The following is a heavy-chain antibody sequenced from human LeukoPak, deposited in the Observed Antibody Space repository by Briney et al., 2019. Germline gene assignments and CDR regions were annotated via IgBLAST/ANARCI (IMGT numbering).Heavy chain of an antibody. CDR3: ARRAQQLVPTQGFDY. V-gene: IGHV5-51*01. CDR2: IYPGDSDT. J-gene: IGHJ4*02. D-gene: IGHD6-13*01. Sequence: GESLKISCKGSGYSFTSYWIGWVRQMPGKGLEWMGIIYPGDSDTRYNPSFQGQVTISADKSISTAYLQWSSLKASDTAMYYCARRAQQLVPTQGFDYWGQGTLVTVSS. CDR1: GYSFTSYW.